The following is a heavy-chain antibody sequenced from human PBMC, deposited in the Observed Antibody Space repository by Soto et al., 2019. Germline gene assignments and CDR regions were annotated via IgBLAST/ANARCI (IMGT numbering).Heavy chain of an antibody. CDR3: AKDRNFYSSSWSD. D-gene: IGHD6-13*01. CDR1: GFTFSSYA. V-gene: IGHV3-23*01. Sequence: GGSLRLSCAAPGFTFSSYAMSWVRQAPGKGLEWVSAISGSGGSTYYADSVKGRFTISRDNSKNTLYLQMNSLRAEDTAVYYCAKDRNFYSSSWSDWGQGTLVTVSS. CDR2: ISGSGGST. J-gene: IGHJ4*02.